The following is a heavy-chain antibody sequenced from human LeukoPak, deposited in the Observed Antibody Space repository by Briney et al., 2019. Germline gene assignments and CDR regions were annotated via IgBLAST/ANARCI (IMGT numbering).Heavy chain of an antibody. CDR2: INGYNGLT. CDR1: GYTFTNYG. Sequence: ASVKVSCKASGYTFTNYGISWVRQAPGQGLEWMGWINGYNGLTNYAQKVQGRVTVTTDTSTSTAYMELRSLTSDDTAVYYCAREPISSGTYYPRSDYWGQGTLVTVSS. V-gene: IGHV1-18*01. CDR3: AREPISSGTYYPRSDY. J-gene: IGHJ4*02. D-gene: IGHD3-10*01.